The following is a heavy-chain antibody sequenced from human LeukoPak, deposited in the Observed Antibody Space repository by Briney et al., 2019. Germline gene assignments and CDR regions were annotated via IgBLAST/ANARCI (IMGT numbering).Heavy chain of an antibody. V-gene: IGHV3-48*03. J-gene: IGHJ4*02. CDR3: ARERIAVAAIDY. Sequence: PGGSLRLSCAASGFTFSSYEMNWVRQAPGKGLEWVSYISSSGSTIYYADSVKGRFTISRDNAKNSLYLQMNSLRAEDTAVYYRARERIAVAAIDYWGQGTLVTVSS. CDR2: ISSSGSTI. CDR1: GFTFSSYE. D-gene: IGHD6-19*01.